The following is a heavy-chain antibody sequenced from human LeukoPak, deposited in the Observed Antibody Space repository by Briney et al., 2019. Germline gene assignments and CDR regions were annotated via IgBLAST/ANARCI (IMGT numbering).Heavy chain of an antibody. CDR3: ARDWLRLGY. V-gene: IGHV3-48*03. J-gene: IGHJ4*02. CDR1: GFTVSSYE. D-gene: IGHD5-12*01. CDR2: ISTSGSVK. Sequence: GGSLRLSCAASGFTVSSYEMNWVRQAPGKGLEWVSYISTSGSVKFYADSVKGRSTISRDNARNSLHLQMNSLRAEDTGVYYCARDWLRLGYWGQGTLVTVSS.